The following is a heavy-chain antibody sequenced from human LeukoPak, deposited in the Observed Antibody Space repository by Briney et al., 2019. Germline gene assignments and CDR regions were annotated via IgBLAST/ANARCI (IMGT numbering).Heavy chain of an antibody. Sequence: GGSLRLSCAASGFTFDDYGMSWVRQAPGKGLEWVSGINWDGSSTGYEDSVKCRFTISRDNAKNSLYLQMNSLRAEDTALYYCARAPLRGYYFDSWGQGTLVTVSS. J-gene: IGHJ4*02. CDR1: GFTFDDYG. V-gene: IGHV3-20*04. D-gene: IGHD3-22*01. CDR2: INWDGSST. CDR3: ARAPLRGYYFDS.